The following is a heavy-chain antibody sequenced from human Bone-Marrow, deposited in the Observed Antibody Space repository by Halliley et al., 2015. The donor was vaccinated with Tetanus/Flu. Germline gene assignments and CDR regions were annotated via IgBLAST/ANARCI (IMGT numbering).Heavy chain of an antibody. CDR1: GFTFSYYG. J-gene: IGHJ4*02. CDR2: ISASGRST. Sequence: SLRLSCAASGFTFSYYGMSWVRQAPGKGLEWVATISASGRSTHYADYLKGRFTISRDNSKNTLYLQMDSLRAEDTAVYFCAEDNAGIAAPGAFFDYWGQGTLVTVSS. CDR3: AEDNAGIAAPGAFFDY. D-gene: IGHD6-13*01. V-gene: IGHV3-23*01.